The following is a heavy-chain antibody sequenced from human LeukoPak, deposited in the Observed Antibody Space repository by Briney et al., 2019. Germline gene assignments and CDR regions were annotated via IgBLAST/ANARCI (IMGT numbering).Heavy chain of an antibody. V-gene: IGHV3-72*01. CDR2: SRNKANGYTT. CDR3: ARDSGDGSGSYYPYGMDV. Sequence: GGSLRLSCAASGFTFSDHYMDWVRQAPGEGLEWVGRSRNKANGYTTEYAASVKGRFTISRDDSKNSLYLQMNSLRAEDTAVYYCARDSGDGSGSYYPYGMDVWGQGTTVTVSS. J-gene: IGHJ6*02. CDR1: GFTFSDHY. D-gene: IGHD3-10*01.